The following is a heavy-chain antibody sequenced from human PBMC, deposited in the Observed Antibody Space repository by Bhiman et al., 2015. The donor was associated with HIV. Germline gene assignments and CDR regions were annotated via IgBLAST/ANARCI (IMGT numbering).Heavy chain of an antibody. J-gene: IGHJ5*02. CDR1: GFTFSSHW. V-gene: IGHV3-7*05. CDR2: IKQDGTEK. Sequence: EVQLVESGGGLVQPGGSLRLSCAASGFTFSSHWMSWVRQAPGKGLEWVANIKQDGTEKYYVDSVKGRFTISRDNAKNLLYLQMNSLRAEDTAVYYCARGLGSWFDPWGQGTLVTVSS. D-gene: IGHD1-26*01. CDR3: ARGLGSWFDP.